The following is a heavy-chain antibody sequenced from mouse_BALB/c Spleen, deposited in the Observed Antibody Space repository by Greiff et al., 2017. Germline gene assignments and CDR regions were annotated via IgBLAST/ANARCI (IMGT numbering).Heavy chain of an antibody. D-gene: IGHD2-14*01. Sequence: VQLQQSGAELVKPGASVKLSCTASGFNIKDSYMHWVKQRPEQGLAWIGRIDPANGNTKYDPKFQGKATITADTSSNTAYLQLSSLTSEDTAVYYCAREEVRVFYARDYGGQGTAVTVSA. CDR1: GFNIKDSY. V-gene: IGHV14-3*02. CDR3: AREEVRVFYARDY. J-gene: IGHJ4*01. CDR2: IDPANGNT.